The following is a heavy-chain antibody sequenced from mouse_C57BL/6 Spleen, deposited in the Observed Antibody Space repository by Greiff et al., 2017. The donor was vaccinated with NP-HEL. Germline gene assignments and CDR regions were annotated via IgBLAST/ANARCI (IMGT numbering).Heavy chain of an antibody. CDR2: IHPNSGST. CDR1: GYTFTSYW. D-gene: IGHD2-4*01. J-gene: IGHJ4*01. Sequence: VQLQQPGAELVKPGASVKLSCKASGYTFTSYWMHWVKQRPGQGLEWIGMIHPNSGSTNYNEKFKSKATLTVDKSSSTAYMQLSSLTSEDSAVYYCASPFYYDYDEAMDYWGQGTSVTVSS. CDR3: ASPFYYDYDEAMDY. V-gene: IGHV1-64*01.